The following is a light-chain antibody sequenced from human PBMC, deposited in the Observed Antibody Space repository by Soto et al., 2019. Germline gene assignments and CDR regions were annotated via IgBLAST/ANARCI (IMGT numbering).Light chain of an antibody. CDR3: QQYDSFSLT. CDR1: QSISGW. CDR2: KTS. Sequence: DIRMTQSPSTLSASVGDRDTITCRASQSISGWLAWYQQKPGRAPKLLIYKTSTLDSGVPSRFSGSGSGTDYTLTISSLQPDDSSTYHCQQYDSFSLTFGGGTKVEIK. V-gene: IGKV1-5*03. J-gene: IGKJ4*01.